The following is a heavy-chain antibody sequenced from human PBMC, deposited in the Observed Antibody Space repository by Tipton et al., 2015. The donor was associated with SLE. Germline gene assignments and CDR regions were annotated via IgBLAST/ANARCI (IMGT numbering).Heavy chain of an antibody. Sequence: SLRLSCAASGFTFSSYGMHWVRQAPGKGLEWVAVISYDGSNKYYADSVKGRFTISRDQSKNTLYLQMNRLRSEDTAVYYCAKDFGSSWVNYLDHWGQGTLVTVSS. CDR2: ISYDGSNK. CDR1: GFTFSSYG. CDR3: AKDFGSSWVNYLDH. V-gene: IGHV3-30*18. D-gene: IGHD2-2*01. J-gene: IGHJ4*02.